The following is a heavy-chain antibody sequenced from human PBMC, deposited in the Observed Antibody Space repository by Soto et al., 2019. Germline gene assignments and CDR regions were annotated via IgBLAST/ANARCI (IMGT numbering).Heavy chain of an antibody. J-gene: IGHJ4*02. Sequence: QLLLQESGPGLVKPSETLSLTCTVSGDSISRSSFYWGWIRQPPGKGLECIGIVYFTGSTNYNPSLKSRVTMSVDTSTNQFSLKLSSVTAADTAVYYCARHVRSGGYFDYWGQGTLVTVSS. V-gene: IGHV4-39*01. CDR1: GDSISRSSFY. CDR3: ARHVRSGGYFDY. CDR2: VYFTGST. D-gene: IGHD3-3*01.